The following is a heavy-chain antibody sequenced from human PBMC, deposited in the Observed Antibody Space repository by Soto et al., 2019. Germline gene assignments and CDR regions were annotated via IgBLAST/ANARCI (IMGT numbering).Heavy chain of an antibody. CDR1: GFTLSRYS. CDR3: ARDPPNSYYYGMDV. V-gene: IGHV3-48*02. CDR2: ISKSSTTI. J-gene: IGHJ6*02. Sequence: GGSLRLSCIASGFTLSRYSMTWVRQAPGKGLEWLSYISKSSTTINYADSVKGRFTISRDNAKNSVYLEMSSLRDEDSPVYSCARDPPNSYYYGMDVWGQGTTVTVSS.